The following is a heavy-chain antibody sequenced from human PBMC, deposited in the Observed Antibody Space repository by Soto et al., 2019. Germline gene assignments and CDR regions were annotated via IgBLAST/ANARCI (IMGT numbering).Heavy chain of an antibody. CDR3: ARDRGVPGYSSSWYDCIFDY. CDR2: IYTSGST. CDR1: GGSISSYY. J-gene: IGHJ4*02. D-gene: IGHD6-13*01. V-gene: IGHV4-4*07. Sequence: SQTLSLTCTVSGGSISSYYWSWIRQPAGKGLEWIGRIYTSGSTNYNPSLKSRVTMSVDTSKNQFSLKLSSVTAADTAVYYCARDRGVPGYSSSWYDCIFDYWGRGPLGAVSS.